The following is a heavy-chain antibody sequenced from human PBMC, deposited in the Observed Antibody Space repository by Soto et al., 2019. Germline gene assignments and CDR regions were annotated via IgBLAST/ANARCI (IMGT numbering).Heavy chain of an antibody. J-gene: IGHJ5*02. Sequence: PSETLSLTCTVSGGSISSGGYYWSWIRQHPGKGLEWIGYIYYSGSTYYNPSLKSRVTISVDTSKNQFSLKLTPVTAADTALYYCARDYFDSSDYTTNWFDPWGQGTLVTVSS. CDR3: ARDYFDSSDYTTNWFDP. V-gene: IGHV4-31*03. D-gene: IGHD3-22*01. CDR1: GGSISSGGYY. CDR2: IYYSGST.